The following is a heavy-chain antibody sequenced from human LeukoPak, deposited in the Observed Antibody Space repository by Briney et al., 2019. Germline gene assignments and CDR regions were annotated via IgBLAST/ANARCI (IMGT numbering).Heavy chain of an antibody. CDR1: GYTFTSYG. CDR3: ARELYSGSSFDY. CDR2: ISVYNGNT. V-gene: IGHV1-18*01. J-gene: IGHJ4*02. Sequence: ASVKVSCKASGYTFTSYGISWVRRAPGQGLEWMGWISVYNGNTNYAQKLQGRVTMTTDTSTSTAYMELRSLRSDDTAVYYCARELYSGSSFDYWGQGTLVTVSS. D-gene: IGHD1-26*01.